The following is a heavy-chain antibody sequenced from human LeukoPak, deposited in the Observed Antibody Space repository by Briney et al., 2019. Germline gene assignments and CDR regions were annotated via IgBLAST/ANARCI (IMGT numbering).Heavy chain of an antibody. Sequence: SETLSLTSALSIGSTCGYTWCSMWEPLGEGREWIGDIYYSGSTNYNPSLKSRVTISVDTSKNQFSLKLSSVTAADTAVYYCARGNGGNSGDPSVEIDYWGQGTLVTVSS. D-gene: IGHD4-23*01. V-gene: IGHV4-59*01. CDR2: IYYSGST. J-gene: IGHJ4*02. CDR3: ARGNGGNSGDPSVEIDY. CDR1: IGSTCGYT.